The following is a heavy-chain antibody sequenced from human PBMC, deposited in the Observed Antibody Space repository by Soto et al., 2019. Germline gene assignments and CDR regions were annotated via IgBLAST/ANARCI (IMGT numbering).Heavy chain of an antibody. CDR3: AAASSTSGGYYGMDV. D-gene: IGHD2-2*01. J-gene: IGHJ6*02. CDR2: IVVGSGHT. Sequence: GASVKVSCKTSGVTFTSSAMQWVRQARGQRLEWIGWIVVGSGHTNYAQKFQERVTITRDMSTSTAYMELSSLRSEDTAMYYCAAASSTSGGYYGMDVWGQGTTVTVSS. V-gene: IGHV1-58*02. CDR1: GVTFTSSA.